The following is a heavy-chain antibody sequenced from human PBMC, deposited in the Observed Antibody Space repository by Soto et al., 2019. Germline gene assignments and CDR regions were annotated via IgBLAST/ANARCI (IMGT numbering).Heavy chain of an antibody. CDR3: AREVQVHTPAFVY. CDR2: ISPMFGAA. Sequence: QVQLVQSGAEMKKPGSSVKVSCQSSGGTFNTYAMNWVRQAPGQGPEWMGDISPMFGAANYAPKFQGTVTNTADESTGTSYMQLSSLTSEDTALYFCAREVQVHTPAFVYWGQGTLVTVSS. CDR1: GGTFNTYA. V-gene: IGHV1-69*19. D-gene: IGHD3-10*01. J-gene: IGHJ4*02.